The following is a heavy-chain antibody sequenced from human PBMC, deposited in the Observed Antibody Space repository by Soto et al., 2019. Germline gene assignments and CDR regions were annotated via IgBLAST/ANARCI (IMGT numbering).Heavy chain of an antibody. J-gene: IGHJ3*02. Sequence: EGSLRLSCAVSGFICSSYDTRWARQAPGKGLEWVSTILVGGSTHYEDSVKGRFTISRDTSKNTVYLQMNSLTAGDTAFYYCAKATATSGGAFEIYGQGTMVTVSS. D-gene: IGHD1-1*01. CDR1: GFICSSYD. CDR3: AKATATSGGAFEI. V-gene: IGHV3-23*01. CDR2: ILVGGST.